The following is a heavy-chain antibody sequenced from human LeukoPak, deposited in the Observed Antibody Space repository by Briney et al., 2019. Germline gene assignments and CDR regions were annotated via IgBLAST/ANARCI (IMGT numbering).Heavy chain of an antibody. CDR3: AKRVGTYGHFDY. D-gene: IGHD3-10*01. V-gene: IGHV3-23*01. Sequence: GGSLRLSCAASGFTFSDYYMSWIRQAPGKGLEWVSAISGSETYYADSVRGRFTISRDNSKNTLYLQMNSLRAEDTAVYYCAKRVGTYGHFDYWGQGTLVTVSS. CDR1: GFTFSDYY. J-gene: IGHJ4*02. CDR2: ISGSET.